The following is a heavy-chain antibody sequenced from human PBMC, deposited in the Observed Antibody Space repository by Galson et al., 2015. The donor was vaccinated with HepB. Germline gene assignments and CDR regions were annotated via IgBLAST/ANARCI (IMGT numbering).Heavy chain of an antibody. CDR3: AKGRGWYTGFDS. Sequence: SLRLSCAGSGFIFKDYALSWVRQAPGKGLQWVSGISGDTYGKYYTDSVKGRFTISRDNSSNRLYLQMTSVRADDTATYYCAKGRGWYTGFDSWGQGALVTVSS. J-gene: IGHJ4*02. CDR1: GFIFKDYA. V-gene: IGHV3-23*01. CDR2: ISGDTYGK. D-gene: IGHD6-19*01.